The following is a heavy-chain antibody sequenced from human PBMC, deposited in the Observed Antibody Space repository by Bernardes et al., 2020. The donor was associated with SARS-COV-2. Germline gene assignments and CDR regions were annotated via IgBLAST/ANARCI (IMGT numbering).Heavy chain of an antibody. J-gene: IGHJ6*02. V-gene: IGHV3-7*04. D-gene: IGHD3-10*01. CDR2: IKQDGSEK. CDR3: ARDWGAYGSGSGFVPFYYYGMDV. Sequence: GGSLRLSCAASGFTFSSYRMSWVRQAPGKGKEWVANIKQDGSEKYYVDSVKGRFTISRDNAKNSLYLQMNSLRAEDTAVYYCARDWGAYGSGSGFVPFYYYGMDVWGQRTTVTVSS. CDR1: GFTFSSYR.